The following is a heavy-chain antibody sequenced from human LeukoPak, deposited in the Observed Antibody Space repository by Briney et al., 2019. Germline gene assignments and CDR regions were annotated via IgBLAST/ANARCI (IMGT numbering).Heavy chain of an antibody. CDR3: ASGGYSYGVFDY. CDR2: INPNSGGT. CDR1: GYTFTGYY. Sequence: GASVKVSCKASGYTFTGYYMHWVRQAPGQGLEWMGWINPNSGGTNYAQKFQGRVTITADKSTSTAYMELSSLRSEDTAVYYCASGGYSYGVFDYWGQGTLVTVSS. D-gene: IGHD5-18*01. V-gene: IGHV1-2*02. J-gene: IGHJ4*02.